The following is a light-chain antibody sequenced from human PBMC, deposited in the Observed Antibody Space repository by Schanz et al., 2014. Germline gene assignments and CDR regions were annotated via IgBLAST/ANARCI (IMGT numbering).Light chain of an antibody. V-gene: IGLV2-14*01. CDR3: SSYTRSSLV. CDR1: SSDVGGYNY. J-gene: IGLJ2*01. CDR2: DVS. Sequence: QSALTQPASVSGSPGQSITISCTGTSSDVGGYNYVSWYQQHPGKAPKFMIYDVSNRPSGVSNRFSGSKSGNTASLTISGLQAEDEADYYCSSYTRSSLVFGGGTKLTVL.